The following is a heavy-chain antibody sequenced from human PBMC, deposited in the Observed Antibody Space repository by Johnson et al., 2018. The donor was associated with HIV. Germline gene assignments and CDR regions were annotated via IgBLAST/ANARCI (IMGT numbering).Heavy chain of an antibody. D-gene: IGHD6-13*01. Sequence: LLVESGGGLVQPGRSLRLSCAASRFSFDDYAMHWVRQAPGKGLEWVSGISWNSGSIGYADSVKGRFTISRDNSKSTLYLQMNSLRAEDTAVYYCARVGSSWGRDAFDIWGQGTMVTVSS. CDR3: ARVGSSWGRDAFDI. CDR1: RFSFDDYA. V-gene: IGHV3-9*01. CDR2: ISWNSGSI. J-gene: IGHJ3*02.